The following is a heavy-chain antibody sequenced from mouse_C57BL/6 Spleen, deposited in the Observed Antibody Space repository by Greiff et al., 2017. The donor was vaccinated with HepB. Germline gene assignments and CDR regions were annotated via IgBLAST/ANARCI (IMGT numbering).Heavy chain of an antibody. CDR3: ARGGDYDVKAWFAY. Sequence: QVQLQQPGAELVRPGTSVKLSCKASGYTFTSYWMHWVKQRPGQGLEWIGVIDPSDSYTNYNQKFKGKATLTVDTSSRTAYMQLSSLTSEDSAVYYCARGGDYDVKAWFAYWGQGTLVTVSA. CDR1: GYTFTSYW. CDR2: IDPSDSYT. V-gene: IGHV1-59*01. D-gene: IGHD2-4*01. J-gene: IGHJ3*01.